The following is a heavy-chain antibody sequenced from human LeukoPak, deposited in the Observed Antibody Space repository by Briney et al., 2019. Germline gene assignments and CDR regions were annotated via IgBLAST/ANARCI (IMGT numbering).Heavy chain of an antibody. CDR2: ISGSGGST. CDR1: GFTFSSYA. J-gene: IGHJ4*02. D-gene: IGHD3-22*01. Sequence: TGGSLRLSCAASGFTFSSYAMSWVRQAPGKGLEWVSAISGSGGSTYYADSVKGRFTISRDNSKNTLYLQMNSLRAEDTAVYYCAKIPDDSSGYGDYWGQGTLVTVSS. CDR3: AKIPDDSSGYGDY. V-gene: IGHV3-23*01.